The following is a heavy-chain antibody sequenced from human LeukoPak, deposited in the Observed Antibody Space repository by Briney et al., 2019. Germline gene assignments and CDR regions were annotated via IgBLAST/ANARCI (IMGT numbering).Heavy chain of an antibody. V-gene: IGHV3-30*02. CDR1: GFTFSNFG. CDR2: IRYDGSNR. J-gene: IGHJ4*02. CDR3: VKDWAMVRGAYYFDF. Sequence: GGSLRLSCAASGFTFSNFGMHWVRQAPGKGLEWVAFIRYDGSNRYYADSVRGRFTISRDNSKNTLDLQMDTLRLEDTAVYYCVKDWAMVRGAYYFDFWGQGTLSTVSS. D-gene: IGHD3-10*01.